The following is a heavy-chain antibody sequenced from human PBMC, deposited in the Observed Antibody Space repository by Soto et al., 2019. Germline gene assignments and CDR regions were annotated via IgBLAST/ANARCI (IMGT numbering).Heavy chain of an antibody. V-gene: IGHV2-5*02. CDR3: AYGDYVGNWFDP. D-gene: IGHD4-17*01. J-gene: IGHJ5*02. CDR2: IYWDDDK. Sequence: QITLKESGPTLVKPTQTLTLTCTFSGFSVSTSGVGVGWIRQPPGTALEWLALIYWDDDKRYSPSLKSRVTITKYTSKNQVVLTITNIDPVDTATYYCAYGDYVGNWFDPWGQGTLVIVSS. CDR1: GFSVSTSGVG.